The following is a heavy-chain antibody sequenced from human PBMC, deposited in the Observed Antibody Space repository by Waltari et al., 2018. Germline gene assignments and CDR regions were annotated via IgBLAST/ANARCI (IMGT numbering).Heavy chain of an antibody. Sequence: QVQLVQSGAEVKKPGASVKVSCKASGYTFTGYYMHWVRQAPGQVFEWMGCINPNRGGTNYAQKFQGRVTMTRDTSISTAYMELGRLRSDDTAVYYCAAGGYYYDSSGSTYFDYWGQGTLVTVSS. CDR2: INPNRGGT. J-gene: IGHJ4*02. V-gene: IGHV1-2*02. D-gene: IGHD3-22*01. CDR1: GYTFTGYY. CDR3: AAGGYYYDSSGSTYFDY.